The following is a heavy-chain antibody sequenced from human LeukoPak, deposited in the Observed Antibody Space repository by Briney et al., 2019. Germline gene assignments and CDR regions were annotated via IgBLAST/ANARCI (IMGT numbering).Heavy chain of an antibody. Sequence: PGRSLRLSCAASGFTFSSYAMHWVRQAPGKGLEWVAVISYDGSNKYYADSVKGRFTISRDNSKNTLYLQMNSLRAEDTAVYYCARVGYWLWSPLDYWGQGTLVTVSS. CDR2: ISYDGSNK. D-gene: IGHD2-15*01. V-gene: IGHV3-30*14. CDR3: ARVGYWLWSPLDY. J-gene: IGHJ4*02. CDR1: GFTFSSYA.